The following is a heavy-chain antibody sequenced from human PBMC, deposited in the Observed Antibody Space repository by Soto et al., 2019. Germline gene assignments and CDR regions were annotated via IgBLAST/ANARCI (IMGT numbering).Heavy chain of an antibody. CDR2: INYSGTT. D-gene: IGHD6-19*01. J-gene: IGHJ4*02. V-gene: IGHV4-31*03. Sequence: QVQLQESGPGLVKPSQTLSLTCNVSGGSISSGGYYWSWIRQHPGKGLEWIGYINYSGTTYYNPSLKSRLTISVYTSKNQCSLTLSSVTAADTAVYYCASQATGWYPDYWGQGTLVTVSS. CDR1: GGSISSGGYY. CDR3: ASQATGWYPDY.